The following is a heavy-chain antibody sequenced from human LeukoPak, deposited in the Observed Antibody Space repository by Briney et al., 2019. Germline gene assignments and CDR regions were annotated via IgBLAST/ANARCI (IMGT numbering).Heavy chain of an antibody. V-gene: IGHV1-18*01. CDR1: GYTITSYG. Sequence: GASVKVSCKASGYTITSYGISWVRQAPGQGLEWMGWISAYNGNTNYAQKFQGRVTMTTDTSTSTAYMELRSLRSDDTAVYYCARDRYSGYVQPLDYWGQGTLVTVSS. CDR2: ISAYNGNT. D-gene: IGHD5-12*01. J-gene: IGHJ4*02. CDR3: ARDRYSGYVQPLDY.